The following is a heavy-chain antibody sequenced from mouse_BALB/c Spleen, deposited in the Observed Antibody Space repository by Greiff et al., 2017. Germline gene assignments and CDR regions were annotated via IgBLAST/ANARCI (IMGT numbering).Heavy chain of an antibody. CDR3: ARHWDRYYAMDY. V-gene: IGHV1-7*01. CDR1: GYTFTSYW. CDR2: INPSTGYT. J-gene: IGHJ4*01. Sequence: QVQLQQSGAELAKPGASVKMSCKASGYTFTSYWMHWVKQRPGQGLEWIGYINPSTGYTEYNQKFKDKATLTADKSSSTAYMQLSSLTSEDSAVYYCARHWDRYYAMDYWGQGTSVTVSS. D-gene: IGHD4-1*01.